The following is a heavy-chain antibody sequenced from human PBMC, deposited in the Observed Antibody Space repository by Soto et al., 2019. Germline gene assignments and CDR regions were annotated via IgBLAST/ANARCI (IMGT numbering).Heavy chain of an antibody. J-gene: IGHJ4*02. V-gene: IGHV3-23*01. D-gene: IGHD5-12*01. Sequence: TGGSLRLSCAASGFTFSSYAMSWVRQAPGKGLEWVSAISGSGGSTYYADSVKGRFTISRDNSKNTLYLQMNSLRAEDTAVYYCAKDREVATIWVYYFDYWGQGTLVTVSS. CDR3: AKDREVATIWVYYFDY. CDR2: ISGSGGST. CDR1: GFTFSSYA.